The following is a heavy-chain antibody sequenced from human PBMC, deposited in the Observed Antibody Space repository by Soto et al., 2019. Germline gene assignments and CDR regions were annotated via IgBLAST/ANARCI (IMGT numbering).Heavy chain of an antibody. V-gene: IGHV1-69*01. CDR1: GGPFSDYA. J-gene: IGHJ4*02. D-gene: IGHD3-10*01. Sequence: QVQLVQSGAEVKKPGSSVKVSCKVSGGPFSDYAVSWVRQAPGQGLEWMGGIIPMFGTANYAQKFQGRVIITGDESTTTAYMELSSLRSEDTAVYYCSRDLDYYGSGNYYNRIDYWGQGTLVTVSS. CDR3: SRDLDYYGSGNYYNRIDY. CDR2: IIPMFGTA.